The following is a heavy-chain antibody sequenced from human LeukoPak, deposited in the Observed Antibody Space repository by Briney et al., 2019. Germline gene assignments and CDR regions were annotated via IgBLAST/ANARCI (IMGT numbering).Heavy chain of an antibody. D-gene: IGHD6-13*01. CDR3: ARDRSSSWYLDHNWFDP. J-gene: IGHJ5*02. V-gene: IGHV4-39*07. Sequence: SETLSLTCTVSGGSISSSDYYWGWIRQPPGKGLEWIGSIYYSGSTHCNPSLRSRVTISVDTSKKQFSLKVNSVTAADTAVYYCARDRSSSWYLDHNWFDPWGQGTLVTVSS. CDR1: GGSISSSDYY. CDR2: IYYSGST.